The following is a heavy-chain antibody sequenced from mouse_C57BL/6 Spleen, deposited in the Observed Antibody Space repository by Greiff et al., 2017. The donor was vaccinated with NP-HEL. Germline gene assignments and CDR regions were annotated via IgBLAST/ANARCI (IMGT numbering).Heavy chain of an antibody. J-gene: IGHJ3*01. V-gene: IGHV1-19*01. CDR3: ARDSNYRFAY. CDR1: GYTFTDYY. Sequence: VQLQQSGPVLVKPGASVKMSCKASGYTFTDYYMNWVKQSHGKSLEWIGVINPYNGGTSYNQKFKGKATLTVDKSSSTAYMELNSLTSEDSAVYYCARDSNYRFAYWGQGTLVTVSA. D-gene: IGHD2-5*01. CDR2: INPYNGGT.